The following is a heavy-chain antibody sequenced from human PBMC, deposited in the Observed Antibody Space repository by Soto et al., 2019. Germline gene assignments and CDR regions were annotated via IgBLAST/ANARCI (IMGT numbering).Heavy chain of an antibody. CDR2: INPNSGGT. CDR1: GYTFTGYY. CDR3: ATQPVEEQWLGPRFDY. Sequence: QVQLVQSGAEVKKPGASVKVSCKASGYTFTGYYMHWVRQAPGQGLEWMGWINPNSGGTNYAQKFQGWVTMTRDTSISTAYMELSRLRSDDTAVYYCATQPVEEQWLGPRFDYWGQGTLVTVSS. D-gene: IGHD6-19*01. V-gene: IGHV1-2*04. J-gene: IGHJ4*02.